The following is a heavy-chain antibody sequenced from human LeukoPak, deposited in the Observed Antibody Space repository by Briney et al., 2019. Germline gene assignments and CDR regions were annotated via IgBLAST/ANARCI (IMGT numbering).Heavy chain of an antibody. J-gene: IGHJ4*02. CDR2: VDPEDGET. CDR1: GYTFTDYY. Sequence: GASVKISCKVSGYTFTDYYMHWVPQAPGKGLEWMGLVDPEDGETIYAEKFQGRVTITVDTSTDTAYMELSSLRSEDTAVYYCATPKLRFLEWLLLIWGQGTLVTVSS. V-gene: IGHV1-69-2*01. CDR3: ATPKLRFLEWLLLI. D-gene: IGHD3-3*01.